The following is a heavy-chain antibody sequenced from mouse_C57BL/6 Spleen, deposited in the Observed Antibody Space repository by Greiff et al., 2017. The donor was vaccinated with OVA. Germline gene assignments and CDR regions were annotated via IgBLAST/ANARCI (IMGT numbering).Heavy chain of an antibody. D-gene: IGHD2-2*01. CDR3: ANYYGYDGVDY. V-gene: IGHV1-82*01. J-gene: IGHJ2*01. Sequence: QVQLQQSGPELVKPGASVKLSCKASGYAFSSSWMNWVKQRPGKGLEWIGRIYPGDGDTNYNGKFKGKATLTADKSSSTAYMQLSSLTSEDSAVYFCANYYGYDGVDYWGQGTTLTVSS. CDR2: IYPGDGDT. CDR1: GYAFSSSW.